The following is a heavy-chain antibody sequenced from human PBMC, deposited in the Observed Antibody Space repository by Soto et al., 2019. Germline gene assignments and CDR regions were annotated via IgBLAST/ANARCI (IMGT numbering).Heavy chain of an antibody. V-gene: IGHV4-31*03. CDR2: IYYSGST. J-gene: IGHJ5*02. Sequence: KPSETLSLTCTVSGGSISSGGYHWSWIRQHPGKGLEWIGYIYYSGSTYYNPSLKSRVTLSVDTSKNQFSLRLSSVTAADTAVYYCARQRDMYDWLDPWGQGTLVTVSS. CDR1: GGSISSGGYH. CDR3: ARQRDMYDWLDP. D-gene: IGHD2-8*01.